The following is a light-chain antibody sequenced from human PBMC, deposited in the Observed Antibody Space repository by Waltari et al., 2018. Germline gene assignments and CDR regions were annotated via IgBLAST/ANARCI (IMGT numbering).Light chain of an antibody. Sequence: DIQMTQSPSTLSPSVGERVTITCRASQNISSWFAWYQQKPGQAPNLLIYKASTLKSGVPSRFSGSGSGTEFTLTISSLQPDDFATYYCQQYNSYSYTFGQGTKLEIK. V-gene: IGKV1-5*03. J-gene: IGKJ2*01. CDR2: KAS. CDR3: QQYNSYSYT. CDR1: QNISSW.